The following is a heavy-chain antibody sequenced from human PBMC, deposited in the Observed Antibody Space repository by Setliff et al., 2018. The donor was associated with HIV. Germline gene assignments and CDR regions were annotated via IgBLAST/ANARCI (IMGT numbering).Heavy chain of an antibody. D-gene: IGHD5-12*01. CDR3: ARLGAEDFSDYDWVDY. CDR1: GGSIRSGNYY. V-gene: IGHV4-30-4*08. Sequence: SETLSLTCTVSGGSIRSGNYYWSWIRQPPGKGLEWIGYIYDSGRTYYNPSLKSRVTISVDTPKNQFSLKLSSVTAADTAVYYCARLGAEDFSDYDWVDYWGQGTLVTVSS. CDR2: IYDSGRT. J-gene: IGHJ4*02.